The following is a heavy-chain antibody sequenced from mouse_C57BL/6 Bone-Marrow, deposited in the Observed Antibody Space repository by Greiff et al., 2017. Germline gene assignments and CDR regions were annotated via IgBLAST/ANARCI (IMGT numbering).Heavy chain of an antibody. CDR3: ARSTVVAIYYYAMDY. D-gene: IGHD1-1*01. V-gene: IGHV1-53*01. CDR2: INPSNGGT. CDR1: GYTFTSYW. J-gene: IGHJ4*01. Sequence: QVQLQQPGTELVKPGASVKLSCKASGYTFTSYWMHWVKQRPGQGLEWIGNINPSNGGTNYNEKFKSKATLTVDKSSSTAYMQLSSLTSEDSAVYYCARSTVVAIYYYAMDYWGQGTSVTVSS.